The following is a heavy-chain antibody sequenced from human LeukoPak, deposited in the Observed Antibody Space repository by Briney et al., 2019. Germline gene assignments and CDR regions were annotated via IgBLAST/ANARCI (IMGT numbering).Heavy chain of an antibody. V-gene: IGHV3-23*01. D-gene: IGHD5-12*01. J-gene: IGHJ4*02. CDR2: LSGSGDST. CDR1: GFTFSSYA. Sequence: GGSLRLSCAASGFTFSSYAMSWVRQAPGKGLERLPALSGSGDSTYYADSVKGRFIITRDNSKNTLSLQMNSLRADDTAIYYCATQKGRTVATEWGQGTLVTVSS. CDR3: ATQKGRTVATE.